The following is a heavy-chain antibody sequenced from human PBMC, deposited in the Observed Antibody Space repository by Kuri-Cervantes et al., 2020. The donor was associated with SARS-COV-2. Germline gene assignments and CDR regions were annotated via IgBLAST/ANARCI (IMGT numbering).Heavy chain of an antibody. CDR2: IKQDGSEK. V-gene: IGHV3-7*01. D-gene: IGHD3-10*01. CDR1: GFTFSSYW. J-gene: IGHJ6*03. Sequence: GGSLRLSCAASGFTFSSYWMSWVRQAPGKGLEWVANIKQDGSEKYYVDSVKGRFTISRDNAKNSLYLQMNSLRAEDTAVYYCAREINRSGYYMDVWGKGTTVTVSS. CDR3: AREINRSGYYMDV.